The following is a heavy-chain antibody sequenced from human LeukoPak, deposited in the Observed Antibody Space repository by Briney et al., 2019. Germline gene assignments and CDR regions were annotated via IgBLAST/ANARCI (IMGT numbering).Heavy chain of an antibody. D-gene: IGHD1-26*01. Sequence: GGSLRLSCAASGFTFSSYAMSWVRQAPGKGLEWVSAISGSGGSTYYADSVKGRFTISRDNSKNSLYLQMSSLKTEDTALYYCARARYSANDYSDYWGQGTLVTVSS. J-gene: IGHJ4*02. CDR3: ARARYSANDYSDY. CDR2: ISGSGGST. V-gene: IGHV3-23*01. CDR1: GFTFSSYA.